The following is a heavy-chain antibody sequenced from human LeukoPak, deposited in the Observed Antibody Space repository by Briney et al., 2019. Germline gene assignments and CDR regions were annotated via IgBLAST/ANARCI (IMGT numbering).Heavy chain of an antibody. CDR1: GYXFTNYW. V-gene: IGHV5-51*01. D-gene: IGHD3-10*01. Sequence: GESLKISCNGSGYXFTNYWICWARQMPGKGLEWMGIIYPDDSDTRYSPSFQGQVTISADKSINTAYLQWSSLKASDTAMYYCASHGHYYSNWGQGTPVTVSS. CDR2: IYPDDSDT. J-gene: IGHJ4*02. CDR3: ASHGHYYSN.